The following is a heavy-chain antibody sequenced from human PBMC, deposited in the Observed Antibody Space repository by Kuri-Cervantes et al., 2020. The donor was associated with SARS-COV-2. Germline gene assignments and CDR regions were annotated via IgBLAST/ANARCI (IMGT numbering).Heavy chain of an antibody. D-gene: IGHD2-2*01. CDR1: GYSFTSYW. CDR3: ARQIVVVPAAIYWFDP. V-gene: IGHV5-51*01. Sequence: KVSCKGSGYSFTSYWIGWVRQMPGKGLEWMGIIYPGDSDTRYNPSFQGQVTISADKSISTAYLQWSSLKASDTAMYYCARQIVVVPAAIYWFDPWGQGTLVTVSS. CDR2: IYPGDSDT. J-gene: IGHJ5*02.